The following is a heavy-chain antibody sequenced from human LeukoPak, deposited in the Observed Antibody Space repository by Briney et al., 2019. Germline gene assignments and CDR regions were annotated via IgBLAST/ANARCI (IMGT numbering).Heavy chain of an antibody. J-gene: IGHJ4*02. CDR1: GYSISSGYY. CDR2: IYHSGST. D-gene: IGHD2-2*01. CDR3: ASLLYCSSTSCYGYFDY. V-gene: IGHV4-38-2*02. Sequence: PSETLSLTCTVSGYSISSGYYWGWIRQPPGKGLEWIGSIYHSGSTYYNPSLKSRVTISVDTSKHQFSLKLRSVTAADTAVYYCASLLYCSSTSCYGYFDYWGQGTLVTVSS.